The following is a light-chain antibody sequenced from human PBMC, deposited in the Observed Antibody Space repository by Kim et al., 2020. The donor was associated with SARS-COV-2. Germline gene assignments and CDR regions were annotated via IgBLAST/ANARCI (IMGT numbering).Light chain of an antibody. CDR1: QSVTNSY. J-gene: IGKJ2*01. CDR2: GAS. CDR3: QQYGTSLYT. Sequence: FPGETATLSCRASQSVTNSYVAWYQQKPGQAPRLLIYGASNRATGILDRFSGSESGTDFTHTISRLEPEDFAVYYCQQYGTSLYTFGQGTKLEI. V-gene: IGKV3-20*01.